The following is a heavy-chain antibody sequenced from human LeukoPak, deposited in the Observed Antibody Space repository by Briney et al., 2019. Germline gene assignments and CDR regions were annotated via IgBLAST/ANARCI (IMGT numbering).Heavy chain of an antibody. Sequence: GGSLRLSCAASGFTFSSYAMSWVRQAPGKGLEWVSAISGSGGSTYYADSVKGRFTISRDNSKNTLYLQMNSLRAEDTAVYYCAKLFLDGWRYCSGGSCYSDWFDPWGQGTLVTVSS. V-gene: IGHV3-23*01. J-gene: IGHJ5*02. CDR2: ISGSGGST. CDR3: AKLFLDGWRYCSGGSCYSDWFDP. CDR1: GFTFSSYA. D-gene: IGHD2-15*01.